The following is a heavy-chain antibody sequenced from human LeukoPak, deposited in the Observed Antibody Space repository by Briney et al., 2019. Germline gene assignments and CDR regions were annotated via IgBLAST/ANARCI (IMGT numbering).Heavy chain of an antibody. D-gene: IGHD2-15*01. Sequence: GGSLRLSCAASGFTVSSNYMSWVRQAPGKGLEWVSVIYSGGSTYYADSVKGRFTISRGNSKNTLYLQMNSLRAEDTAVYYCAGWWPFKHQKNWFDPWGQGTLVTVSS. V-gene: IGHV3-53*01. CDR1: GFTVSSNY. J-gene: IGHJ5*02. CDR2: IYSGGST. CDR3: AGWWPFKHQKNWFDP.